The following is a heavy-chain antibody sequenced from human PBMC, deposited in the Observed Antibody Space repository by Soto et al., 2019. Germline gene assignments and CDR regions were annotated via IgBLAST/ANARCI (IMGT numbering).Heavy chain of an antibody. CDR1: GYMFTTSW. V-gene: IGHV5-51*01. CDR2: IHPADSDT. CDR3: ARGISGRSAADYFDP. J-gene: IGHJ5*02. Sequence: PGESLKISCKRSGYMFTTSWIAWVLQMPGKGLEWMGIIHPADSDTTYSPSFQGQVTISADMSISTAYLRWRSLKASDTAIYYCARGISGRSAADYFDPWGQGTLVTVSS. D-gene: IGHD6-25*01.